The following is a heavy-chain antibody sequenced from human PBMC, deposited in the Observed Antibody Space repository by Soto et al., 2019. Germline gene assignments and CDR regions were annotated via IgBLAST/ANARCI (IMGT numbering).Heavy chain of an antibody. V-gene: IGHV4-59*01. J-gene: IGHJ5*02. CDR2: IYYSGST. D-gene: IGHD3-10*01. CDR1: GGSISSYY. CDR3: ARFTIVRGVTYMGNWFDP. Sequence: SETLSLTCTVSGGSISSYYWSWIRQPPGKGLEWIGYIYYSGSTNYNPSLKSRVTISVDTSKNQFSLKLSSVTAADTAVYYCARFTIVRGVTYMGNWFDPWGQGTLVTVSS.